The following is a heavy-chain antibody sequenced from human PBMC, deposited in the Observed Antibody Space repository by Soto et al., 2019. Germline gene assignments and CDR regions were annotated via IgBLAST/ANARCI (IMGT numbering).Heavy chain of an antibody. CDR2: IYYSGST. V-gene: IGHV4-31*03. J-gene: IGHJ6*02. D-gene: IGHD5-18*01. CDR3: ARVEIQLWYYGMDV. Sequence: QVQLQESGPGLVKPSQTLSLTCTVSGGSISSGGYYWSWIRQHPGKGLEWIGYIYYSGSTYYNPSLKSRVTISVETSKNHFSLKLSSVTAAETAVYYCARVEIQLWYYGMDVWGQGTTVTVSS. CDR1: GGSISSGGYY.